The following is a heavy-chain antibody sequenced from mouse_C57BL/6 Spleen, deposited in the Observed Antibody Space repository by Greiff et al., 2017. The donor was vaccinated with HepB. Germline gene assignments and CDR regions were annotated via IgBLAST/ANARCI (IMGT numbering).Heavy chain of an antibody. V-gene: IGHV1-82*01. Sequence: VQVVESGPELVKPGASVKISCKASGYAFSSSWMNWVKQRPGKGLEWIGRIYPGDGDTNYNGKFKGKATLTADKSSSTAYMQLSSLTSEDSAVYFCARPYDGYYGYAMDYWGQGTSVTVSS. D-gene: IGHD2-3*01. CDR3: ARPYDGYYGYAMDY. CDR1: GYAFSSSW. CDR2: IYPGDGDT. J-gene: IGHJ4*01.